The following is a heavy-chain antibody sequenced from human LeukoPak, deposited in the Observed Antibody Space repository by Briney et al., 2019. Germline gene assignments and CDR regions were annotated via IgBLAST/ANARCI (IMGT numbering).Heavy chain of an antibody. CDR3: ETARPGGRKSYVSYFDY. V-gene: IGHV1-24*01. CDR1: GYTLTELS. CDR2: FDPEDGET. Sequence: ASVKVSCKVSGYTLTELSMHWVRQAPGKGLEWMGGFDPEDGETIYAQKFQGRVTMTEDTSTDTAYMELSSLRSEDTAVYYCETARPGGRKSYVSYFDYGGRGTLVTVS. J-gene: IGHJ4*02. D-gene: IGHD3-16*01.